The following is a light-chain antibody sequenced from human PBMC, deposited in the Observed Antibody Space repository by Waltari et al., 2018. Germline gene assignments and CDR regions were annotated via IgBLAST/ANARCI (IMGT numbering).Light chain of an antibody. CDR2: EVT. V-gene: IGLV2-8*01. J-gene: IGLJ3*02. Sequence: QSALTQPPSASGSPGQSVTISCTGTSSDVGGYNFVSWYQQHPGKAPKVMIYEVTKRPSGGPDGFSGSRSGNTAALTVSGLQAEDEADYYCMSYAGNYKRWVFGGGTRLTV. CDR3: MSYAGNYKRWV. CDR1: SSDVGGYNF.